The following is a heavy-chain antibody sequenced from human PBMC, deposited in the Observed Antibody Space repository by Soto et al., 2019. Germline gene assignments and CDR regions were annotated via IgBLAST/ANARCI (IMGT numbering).Heavy chain of an antibody. CDR2: IYYSGST. V-gene: IGHV4-59*01. CDR3: ARELVVPAAAYYYYYGMDV. Sequence: SETLSLTCTVSGGSISSYYWSWIRQPPGKGLEWIGYIYYSGSTNYNPSLKSRVTISVDTSKNQFSLKLSSVTAADTAVYYCARELVVPAAAYYYYYGMDVWGQGTTVTVSS. D-gene: IGHD2-2*01. CDR1: GGSISSYY. J-gene: IGHJ6*02.